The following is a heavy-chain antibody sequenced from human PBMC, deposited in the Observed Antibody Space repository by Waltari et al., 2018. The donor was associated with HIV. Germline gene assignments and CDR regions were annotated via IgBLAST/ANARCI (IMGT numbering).Heavy chain of an antibody. V-gene: IGHV3-53*01. J-gene: IGHJ4*02. CDR3: AKSYGDYFDY. CDR1: GFTVISNY. Sequence: EVQLVESGGGLIQTGGSLRLSCAAPGFTVISNYMSWVRQAPGKGLECVSVIYTAGRTSYADSVKGRFTISRDTSNNTLHLQMNSLRAEDTAIYYCAKSYGDYFDYWGQGTLVTVSS. CDR2: IYTAGRT. D-gene: IGHD4-17*01.